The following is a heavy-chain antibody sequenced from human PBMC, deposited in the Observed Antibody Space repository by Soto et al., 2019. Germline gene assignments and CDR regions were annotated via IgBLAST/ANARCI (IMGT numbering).Heavy chain of an antibody. CDR3: ARDRYGSGTPVGMDV. J-gene: IGHJ6*02. V-gene: IGHV3-30-3*01. D-gene: IGHD3-10*01. CDR1: GFTFISYA. Sequence: VGSLRLSCAASGFTFISYAMHWVRQAPGKGLEWVAVISYDGSNKYYADSVKGRFTISRDNSKNTLFLQMNSLRTEDTAVYYCARDRYGSGTPVGMDVWGRGTTVTVSS. CDR2: ISYDGSNK.